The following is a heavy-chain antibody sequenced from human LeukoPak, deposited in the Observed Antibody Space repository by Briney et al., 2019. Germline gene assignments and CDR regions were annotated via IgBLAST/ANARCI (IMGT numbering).Heavy chain of an antibody. Sequence: SETLSLTCAVYGGSFSGHYWSWIRQPPGKGLEWIGEINHSGSTNYNPSLKSRVAISVDTSKNQFSLRLSSVTAADTAVYYCARRNIMTGTFDPWGQGILVTVSS. J-gene: IGHJ5*02. D-gene: IGHD1-1*01. CDR2: INHSGST. CDR3: ARRNIMTGTFDP. CDR1: GGSFSGHY. V-gene: IGHV4-34*01.